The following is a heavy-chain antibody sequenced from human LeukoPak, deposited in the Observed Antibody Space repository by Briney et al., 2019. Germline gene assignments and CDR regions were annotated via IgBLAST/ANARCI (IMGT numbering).Heavy chain of an antibody. CDR1: GGSFSGYY. D-gene: IGHD3-10*01. J-gene: IGHJ4*02. Sequence: SETLSLTCAVYGGSFSGYYWSWIRQPPGKGPEWIGEINHSGSTNYNPSLKSRVTIPVDTSKNQFSLKLSSVTAADTAVYYCARLAHMVRGVNRDYWGQGTLVTVSS. CDR2: INHSGST. V-gene: IGHV4-34*01. CDR3: ARLAHMVRGVNRDY.